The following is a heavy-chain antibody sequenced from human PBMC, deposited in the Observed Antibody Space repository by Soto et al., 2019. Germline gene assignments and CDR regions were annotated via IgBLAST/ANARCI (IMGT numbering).Heavy chain of an antibody. CDR2: IYSGGYT. V-gene: IGHV3-53*01. CDR3: GTRPGGGGY. D-gene: IGHD3-10*01. Sequence: EVQLVESGGGLIQPGGSLRLSCAVSGFTVSNNYMSWVRQAPGKGLEGVSVIYSGGYTAYGDSVKGRFTISRDNSKNTTYIKKKSLGAADPAVYYWGTRPGGGGYWGQGTLVTVSS. CDR1: GFTVSNNY. J-gene: IGHJ4*02.